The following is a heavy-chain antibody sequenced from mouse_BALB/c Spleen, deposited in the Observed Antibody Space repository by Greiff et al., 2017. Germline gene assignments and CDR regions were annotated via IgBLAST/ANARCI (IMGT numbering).Heavy chain of an antibody. V-gene: IGHV1-62-2*01. CDR2: FYPGSGSI. J-gene: IGHJ4*01. CDR1: GYTFTEYT. D-gene: IGHD1-1*01. Sequence: QVQLKESGAELVKPGASVKLSCKASGYTFTEYTIHWVKQRSGQGLEWIGWFYPGSGSIKYNEKFKHKATLTADKSSSTVYMELSRLTSEDSAVYFCARHEPYYYGSSYVGAMDYWGQGTSVTVSS. CDR3: ARHEPYYYGSSYVGAMDY.